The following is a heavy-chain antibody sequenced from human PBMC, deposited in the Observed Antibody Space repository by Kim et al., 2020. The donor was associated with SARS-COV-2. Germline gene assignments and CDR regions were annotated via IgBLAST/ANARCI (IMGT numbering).Heavy chain of an antibody. Sequence: GGSLRLSCAASGFTFSSHWMHWVRQAPGEGPVWVSRINADRSVIEYAASVKGRFTISRDNAKSTLDLQMKGLRPEDTAVYYCARGSGNYGFDSWGQGILVAVSS. CDR3: ARGSGNYGFDS. J-gene: IGHJ4*02. CDR1: GFTFSSHW. CDR2: INADRSVI. D-gene: IGHD2-15*01. V-gene: IGHV3-74*01.